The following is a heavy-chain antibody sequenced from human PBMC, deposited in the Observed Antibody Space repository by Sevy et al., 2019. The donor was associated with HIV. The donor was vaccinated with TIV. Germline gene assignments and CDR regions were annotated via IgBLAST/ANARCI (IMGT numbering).Heavy chain of an antibody. CDR2: IKEDGSEK. V-gene: IGHV3-7*01. CDR3: VRVGYSYDRGSCDY. CDR1: GFTFSDYY. Sequence: GGSLRLSCAASGFTFSDYYMSWIRQAPGKGLEWVANIKEDGSEKYYVDSVKGRFTISRDNAKNSLYLQMNSLRAEDTAVYYCVRVGYSYDRGSCDYWGQGTLVTVSS. J-gene: IGHJ4*02. D-gene: IGHD3-22*01.